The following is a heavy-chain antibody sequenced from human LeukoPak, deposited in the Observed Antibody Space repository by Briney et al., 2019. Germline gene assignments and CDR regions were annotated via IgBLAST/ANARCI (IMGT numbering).Heavy chain of an antibody. CDR1: GFTFSSYE. D-gene: IGHD3-10*02. CDR3: ARDYVFAFDY. CDR2: ISSSGSTI. J-gene: IGHJ4*02. Sequence: GGSLRLSCAASGFTFSSYEMNWVRQAPGKGLEWVSYISSSGSTIYYADSVKGRLTISRDNAKNALYLQMNSLRAEDTAVYFCARDYVFAFDYWSQGTLVTVSS. V-gene: IGHV3-48*03.